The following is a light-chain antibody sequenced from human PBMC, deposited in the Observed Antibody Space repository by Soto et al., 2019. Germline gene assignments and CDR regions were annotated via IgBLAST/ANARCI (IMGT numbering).Light chain of an antibody. V-gene: IGLV1-40*01. CDR3: QAYDSSVSGGF. J-gene: IGLJ1*01. Sequence: QSVLTQPPSVSGAPGQRVTISCTGSSSNIGAGYDVHWYQQLPGTAPQLLISGNSNRPSGVPVRFAGSKSGTSASLAITGLQAEDDADYYGQAYDSSVSGGFFGTGTKVTVL. CDR1: SSNIGAGYD. CDR2: GNS.